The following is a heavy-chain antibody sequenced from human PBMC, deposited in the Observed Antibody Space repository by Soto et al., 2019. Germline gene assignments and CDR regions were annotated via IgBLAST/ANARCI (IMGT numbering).Heavy chain of an antibody. CDR3: QSLSRSWYPAFDY. J-gene: IGHJ4*02. CDR2: IYYSGST. D-gene: IGHD6-13*01. CDR1: GGSISSGGYY. Sequence: PSETLSLTCTVSGGSISSGGYYWSWIRQHPGKGLEWIGYIYYSGSTYYNPSLKSRVTISVDTSKNQLPPKLSSATDADTAPYYCQSLSRSWYPAFDYWPQGILVTVS. V-gene: IGHV4-31*03.